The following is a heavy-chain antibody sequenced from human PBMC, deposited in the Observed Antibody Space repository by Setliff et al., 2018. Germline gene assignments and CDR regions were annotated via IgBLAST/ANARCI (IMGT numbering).Heavy chain of an antibody. CDR2: IYYSGST. D-gene: IGHD4-4*01. V-gene: IGHV4-39*07. CDR3: ARARYSNFLNWFDP. J-gene: IGHJ5*02. Sequence: PSETLSLTCTVSGGSISSSSYYWGWIRQPPGKGLEWIGSIYYSGSTYYNPSLKSRVTISVDTSKNQFSLKLSSMTAADTAVYYCARARYSNFLNWFDPWGQGTLVTVS. CDR1: GGSISSSSYY.